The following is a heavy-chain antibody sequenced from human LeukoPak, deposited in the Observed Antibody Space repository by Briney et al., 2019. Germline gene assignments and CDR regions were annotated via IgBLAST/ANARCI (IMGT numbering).Heavy chain of an antibody. Sequence: SETLSLTCTVSGGSISSYYWSWIRQPPGKGLEWVGYIYYSGNTNYNPSLKSRVTISVDTSKNQFSLKLSSVTAADTAVYYCATMERAYYYVAAPFDYWGQGTLVTVSS. CDR1: GGSISSYY. V-gene: IGHV4-59*01. D-gene: IGHD3-10*02. J-gene: IGHJ4*02. CDR3: ATMERAYYYVAAPFDY. CDR2: IYYSGNT.